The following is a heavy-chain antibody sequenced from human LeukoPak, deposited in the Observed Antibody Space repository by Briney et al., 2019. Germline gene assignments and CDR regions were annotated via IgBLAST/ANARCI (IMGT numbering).Heavy chain of an antibody. J-gene: IGHJ4*02. V-gene: IGHV3-21*01. CDR2: ISSSSSYI. CDR3: ARAGDVVPAAYDY. Sequence: GGSLRLSCAASGFTFSSYSMNWVRQAPGRGLEWVSSISSSSSYIYYADSVKGRFTISRDNAKNSLYLQMNSLRAEDTAVYYCARAGDVVPAAYDYWGRGTLVTVSS. D-gene: IGHD2-2*01. CDR1: GFTFSSYS.